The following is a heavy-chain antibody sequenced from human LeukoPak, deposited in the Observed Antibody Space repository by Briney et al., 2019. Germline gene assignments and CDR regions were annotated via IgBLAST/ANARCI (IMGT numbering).Heavy chain of an antibody. CDR1: GGSISSSSYY. J-gene: IGHJ5*02. V-gene: IGHV4-39*07. D-gene: IGHD1-26*01. Sequence: SETLSLTCTVSGGSISSSSYYWGWIRQPPGKGLEWIGSIYYSGSTYYNPSLKSRVTISVDTSKNQFYLKLSSVTAADTAVYYCARDPRYSGSYSGNWFDPWGQETLVTVSS. CDR2: IYYSGST. CDR3: ARDPRYSGSYSGNWFDP.